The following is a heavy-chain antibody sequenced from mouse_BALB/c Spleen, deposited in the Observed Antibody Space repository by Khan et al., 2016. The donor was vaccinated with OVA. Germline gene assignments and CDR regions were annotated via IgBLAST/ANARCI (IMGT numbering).Heavy chain of an antibody. CDR1: GYSFTTYY. CDR2: IDTFSGGT. Sequence: VQLKESGPELMKPGASVKISCKASGYSFTTYYIHWVIQSHGKSLEWIGFIDTFSGGTTYNQTFKGKATLTADKSSSTAYIHLSNLTTEDSAVYYCTRHGSVAWFTYWGQGTLVTVSA. V-gene: IGHV1S135*01. CDR3: TRHGSVAWFTY. D-gene: IGHD2-2*01. J-gene: IGHJ3*01.